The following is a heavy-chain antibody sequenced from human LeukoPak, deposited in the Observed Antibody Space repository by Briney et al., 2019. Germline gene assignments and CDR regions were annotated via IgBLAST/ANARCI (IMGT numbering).Heavy chain of an antibody. D-gene: IGHD3-3*01. CDR3: ARDYDFWSGYYTPFDY. V-gene: IGHV1-18*01. Sequence: ASVKVSCKASGYTFTSYGISWVRQAPGQGLEWMGWISAYNGNTNYAQKLQGRVTMTTDASTSTAYMELRSLRSDDTAVYYCARDYDFWSGYYTPFDYWGQGTLVTVSS. J-gene: IGHJ4*02. CDR2: ISAYNGNT. CDR1: GYTFTSYG.